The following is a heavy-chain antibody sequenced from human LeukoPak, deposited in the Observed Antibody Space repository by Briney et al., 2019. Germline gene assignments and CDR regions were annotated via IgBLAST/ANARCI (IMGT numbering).Heavy chain of an antibody. Sequence: ASVKVSCKASGYTFTSYAMHWVRQAPGQRLEWMGWINAGNGNTKYSQKSQGRVTITRDTSASTAYMELSSLRSEDTAVYYCARDRSQWLGNWFDPWGQGTLVTVSS. J-gene: IGHJ5*02. CDR2: INAGNGNT. CDR3: ARDRSQWLGNWFDP. CDR1: GYTFTSYA. D-gene: IGHD6-19*01. V-gene: IGHV1-3*01.